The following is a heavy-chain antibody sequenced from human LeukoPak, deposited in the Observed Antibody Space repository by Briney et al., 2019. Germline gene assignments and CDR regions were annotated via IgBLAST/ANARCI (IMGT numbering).Heavy chain of an antibody. Sequence: GGSLRLSCAASGFTFSSDWMHWVRQVPGKGLVWVSRINRDGSRIHYADSVKGRFTVSRENAKNTLYLQMDSLRVEDTAVYYCARDKGGPDYWGQGTLVTVSS. CDR2: INRDGSRI. CDR1: GFTFSSDW. J-gene: IGHJ4*02. V-gene: IGHV3-74*01. D-gene: IGHD3-16*01. CDR3: ARDKGGPDY.